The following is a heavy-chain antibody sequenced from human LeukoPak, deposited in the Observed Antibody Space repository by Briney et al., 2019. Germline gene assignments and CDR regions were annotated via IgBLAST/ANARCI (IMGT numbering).Heavy chain of an antibody. V-gene: IGHV3-30*04. CDR2: ISYDGSNK. D-gene: IGHD3-10*02. Sequence: GGSLRLSCAASGFTFSSYAMHWVRQAPGKGLEWVAVISYDGSNKYYADSVKGRFTISRDNFKNTLYLQMNSLRAEDTAVYYCARAMFPRGYYYYMDVWGKGTTVTVSS. CDR3: ARAMFPRGYYYYMDV. J-gene: IGHJ6*03. CDR1: GFTFSSYA.